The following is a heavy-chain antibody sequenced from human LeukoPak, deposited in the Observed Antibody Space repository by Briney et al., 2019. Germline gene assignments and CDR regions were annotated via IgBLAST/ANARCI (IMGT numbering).Heavy chain of an antibody. CDR3: AKVVVVAATRGYFDY. CDR2: ISYDGSNK. J-gene: IGHJ4*02. Sequence: PGGSLRLSCAASGFTFSSYSMNWVRQAPGKGLEWVAVISYDGSNKYYADSVKGRFTISRDNSKNTLYLQMNSLRAEDTAVYYCAKVVVVAATRGYFDYWGQGTLVTVSS. V-gene: IGHV3-30*18. CDR1: GFTFSSYS. D-gene: IGHD2-15*01.